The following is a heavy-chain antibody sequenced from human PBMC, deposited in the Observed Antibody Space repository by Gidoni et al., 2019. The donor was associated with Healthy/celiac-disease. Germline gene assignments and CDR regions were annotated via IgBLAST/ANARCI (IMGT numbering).Heavy chain of an antibody. J-gene: IGHJ4*02. CDR1: GYTFTSYG. V-gene: IGHV1-18*01. D-gene: IGHD3-10*01. CDR2: ISAYNGNT. Sequence: QVQLVQSGAEVKKPGASVKVSCKASGYTFTSYGISWVRQAPGQGLEWMGWISAYNGNTNYAQKLQGRVTMTTDTSTSTAYMELRSLRSDDTAVYYCARAPPITMVRGANPSFDYWGQGTLVTVSS. CDR3: ARAPPITMVRGANPSFDY.